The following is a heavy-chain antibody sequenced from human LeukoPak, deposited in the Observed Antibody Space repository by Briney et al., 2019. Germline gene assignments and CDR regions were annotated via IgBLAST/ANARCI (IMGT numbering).Heavy chain of an antibody. CDR3: ATDHYPEDAFDI. J-gene: IGHJ3*02. CDR2: IIPIFGTA. D-gene: IGHD3-10*01. Sequence: ASVKVSCKASGGTFSSYAISWVRQAPGQGLEWMGGIIPIFGTANYAQKFQGRVTITADESTNTAYMELSSLRSEDTAVYYCATDHYPEDAFDIWGQGTMVTVSS. CDR1: GGTFSSYA. V-gene: IGHV1-69*01.